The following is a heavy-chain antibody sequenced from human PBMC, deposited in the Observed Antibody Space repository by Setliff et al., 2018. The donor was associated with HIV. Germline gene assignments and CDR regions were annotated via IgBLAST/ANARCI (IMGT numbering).Heavy chain of an antibody. Sequence: ETLSLTCTISGGSFGVYRWSWIRQSAGRGLEWIGRIDSSGTTDYKPSLKGRVAISVDTSRNQFSPRVTSVTAADTAVYFCARDRHSSGLGSYGPWGPGILVTVSS. CDR2: IDSSGTT. J-gene: IGHJ5*02. V-gene: IGHV4-4*07. CDR1: GGSFGVYR. CDR3: ARDRHSSGLGSYGP. D-gene: IGHD3-10*01.